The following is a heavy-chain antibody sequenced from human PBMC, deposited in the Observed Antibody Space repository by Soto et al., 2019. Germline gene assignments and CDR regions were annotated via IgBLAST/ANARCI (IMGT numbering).Heavy chain of an antibody. J-gene: IGHJ6*04. CDR1: GFTFSGSS. V-gene: IGHV3-73*01. CDR2: MRSGAKNFAT. CDR3: QLRDNMDV. Sequence: EVQLVESGGGLVRPGGSLKVSCTVSGFTFSGSSIHWVRHSSGRGLEWVGRMRSGAKNFATEYGASMKGRFIISRDDSKNTAYLEMNSLTADDTAVYYCQLRDNMDVWGKGTTVIVSS.